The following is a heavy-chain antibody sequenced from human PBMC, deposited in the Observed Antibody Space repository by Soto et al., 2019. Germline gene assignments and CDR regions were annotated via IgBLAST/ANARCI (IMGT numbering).Heavy chain of an antibody. Sequence: QVQRVESGGGVVQPGRSLRLSCAASGFTFSSYAMHWVRQAPGKGLEWVAVISYDGSNKYYADSVKGRFTISRDNSKNTLYLQMNSLRAEDTAVYYCARDCARQLVEYYFDYWGQGTLVTVSS. D-gene: IGHD6-13*01. CDR2: ISYDGSNK. CDR1: GFTFSSYA. CDR3: ARDCARQLVEYYFDY. J-gene: IGHJ4*02. V-gene: IGHV3-30-3*01.